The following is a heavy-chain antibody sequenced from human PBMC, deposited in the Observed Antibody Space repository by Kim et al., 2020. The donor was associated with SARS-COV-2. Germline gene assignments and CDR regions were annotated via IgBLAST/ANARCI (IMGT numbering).Heavy chain of an antibody. D-gene: IGHD2-15*01. Sequence: GGSLRLSCAASGFSFSSYAMAWDRQAPGKGLEWLSGISGSGDSTYYADSVKGRFTISRDQSKNTLYLQMDSLRAEDTAVYYCAKAGIVVVLAAADYWGQGTLVSVSS. J-gene: IGHJ4*02. V-gene: IGHV3-23*01. CDR3: AKAGIVVVLAAADY. CDR2: ISGSGDST. CDR1: GFSFSSYA.